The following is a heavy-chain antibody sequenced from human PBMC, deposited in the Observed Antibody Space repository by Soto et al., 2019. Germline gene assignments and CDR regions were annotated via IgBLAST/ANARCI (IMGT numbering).Heavy chain of an antibody. V-gene: IGHV3-30*18. CDR1: GFTFSSYG. J-gene: IGHJ4*02. D-gene: IGHD6-25*01. CDR2: ISYDGSNK. Sequence: PGGSLRLSCAASGFTFSSYGIHWVRQAPGKGLEWVAVISYDGSNKYYADSVKGRFTISRDNSKNTLNLHMNSLRAEDTAVYYCAKDQNPGATLDELDYWGQGTLVTVSS. CDR3: AKDQNPGATLDELDY.